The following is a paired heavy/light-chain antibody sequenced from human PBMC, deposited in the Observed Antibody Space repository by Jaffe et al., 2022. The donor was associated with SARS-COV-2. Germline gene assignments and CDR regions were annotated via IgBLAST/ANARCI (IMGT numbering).Light chain of an antibody. CDR2: GAS. CDR1: QGVSDY. CDR3: QQYNTFPPT. V-gene: IGKV1-16*02. J-gene: IGKJ4*01. Sequence: DIQMTQSPSSLSASVGDRVTITCRASQGVSDYLAWFQQKPGEAPKSLIFGASSLQPGVPSKFSGSGSGTDFTLTISSLQPEDFATYYCQQYNTFPPTFGGGTKVDI.
Heavy chain of an antibody. CDR2: IYPGDSTT. CDR3: ARLPYCGGDCYLGVDY. D-gene: IGHD2-21*02. CDR1: GFTFTGYW. J-gene: IGHJ4*02. Sequence: EVQLVQSGAEVKKPGESLKISCKGSGFTFTGYWIGWVRQRPGKGLEWMGIIYPGDSTTRYSPSFQGQVTFSADKSISTAYLQWNSLRASDTAMFYCARLPYCGGDCYLGVDYWGQGTLVTVSS. V-gene: IGHV5-51*01.